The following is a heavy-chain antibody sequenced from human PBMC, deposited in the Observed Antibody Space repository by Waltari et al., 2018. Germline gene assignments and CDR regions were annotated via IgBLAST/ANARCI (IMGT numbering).Heavy chain of an antibody. CDR3: ALDTGALWMDV. CDR2: INPSGGST. Sequence: QVQLVQSGAEVKKPGASVNISCKTSEYTFASSYLHWVQQAPGQGLEWMGIINPSGGSTIYAQKFQARVTMTRDTSTSTVYMELSSLRSEDTAVYYCALDTGALWMDVWGQGTTVTVSS. J-gene: IGHJ6*02. V-gene: IGHV1-46*01. D-gene: IGHD2-21*01. CDR1: EYTFASSY.